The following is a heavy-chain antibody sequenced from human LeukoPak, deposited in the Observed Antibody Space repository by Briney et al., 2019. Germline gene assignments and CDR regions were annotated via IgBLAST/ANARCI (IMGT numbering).Heavy chain of an antibody. CDR3: AKGMYGVGGALDY. J-gene: IGHJ4*02. CDR2: INAGGGNT. D-gene: IGHD2-21*01. Sequence: QPGGSLRLSCAASGFIFRTYGMNWVRQAPGKGLEYVSGINAGGGNTYYGDSLKGRFTISRDDTKDTLFLQMNSLRVEDTAVYYCAKGMYGVGGALDYWGGGSLVTVSS. CDR1: GFIFRTYG. V-gene: IGHV3-23*01.